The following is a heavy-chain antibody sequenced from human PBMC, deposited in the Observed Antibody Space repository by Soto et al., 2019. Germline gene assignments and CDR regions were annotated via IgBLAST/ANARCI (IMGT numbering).Heavy chain of an antibody. J-gene: IGHJ6*02. V-gene: IGHV3-21*01. CDR2: TSTSRDYI. CDR1: GFTFSSYN. CDR3: ARGSMGDYYGLDV. D-gene: IGHD3-10*01. Sequence: EVQLVESGGGLVKPGGSLRLSCAASGFTFSSYNMNWVRQAPGKGLEWVSSTSTSRDYIYYVDSVKGRFTISRDNAKNSLYLQMNSLRAEDTAVYYCARGSMGDYYGLDVWGQGTTVTVSS.